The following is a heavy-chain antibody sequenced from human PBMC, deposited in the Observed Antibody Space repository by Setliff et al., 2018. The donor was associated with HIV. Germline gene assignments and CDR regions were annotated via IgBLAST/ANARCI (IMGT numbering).Heavy chain of an antibody. D-gene: IGHD6-19*01. V-gene: IGHV4-61*09. CDR1: GGSISSGSYY. Sequence: NPSETLSLTCTVSGGSISSGSYYWSWIRQPAGKGLEWIGHIYTSGSTNYNPSHKSRVTISVDTSTNQFSLKLSSVTAADTAVYYCARGRRSSGWYVYHWGQGTLVTVSS. CDR2: IYTSGST. J-gene: IGHJ4*02. CDR3: ARGRRSSGWYVYH.